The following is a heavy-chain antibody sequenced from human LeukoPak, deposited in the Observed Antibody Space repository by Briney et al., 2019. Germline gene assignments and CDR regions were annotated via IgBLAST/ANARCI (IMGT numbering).Heavy chain of an antibody. V-gene: IGHV3-33*01. Sequence: PGGSLRLSCAASGFNFSSYGMHWVRQAPGEGLEWVALIWYDGSNKDYADSVKGRFTISRDNSKNTLYLQMNSLRAEDTAVYYCARDRLVVTAIGGFDCWGQGTLVTVSS. D-gene: IGHD2-21*02. CDR2: IWYDGSNK. J-gene: IGHJ4*02. CDR3: ARDRLVVTAIGGFDC. CDR1: GFNFSSYG.